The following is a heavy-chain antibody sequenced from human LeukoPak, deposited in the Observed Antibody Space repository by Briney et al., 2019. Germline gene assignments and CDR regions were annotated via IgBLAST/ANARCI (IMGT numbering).Heavy chain of an antibody. D-gene: IGHD3-10*01. CDR3: ARRGGFGESFVE. CDR1: GYTFPSYW. J-gene: IGHJ4*02. V-gene: IGHV5-51*03. Sequence: GESLKISCKGSGYTFPSYWIGWVRQMPGKGLNWLGIIFPGDSDTKYSPSFQGQVTISADKSISTAYLQWSSLKASDTAMYYCARRGGFGESFVEWGQGTLVTVSS. CDR2: IFPGDSDT.